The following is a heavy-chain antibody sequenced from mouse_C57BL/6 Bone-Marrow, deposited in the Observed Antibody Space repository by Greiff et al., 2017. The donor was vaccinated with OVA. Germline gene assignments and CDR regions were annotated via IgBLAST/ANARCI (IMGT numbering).Heavy chain of an antibody. CDR2: IDPSDSYT. CDR3: ARKGYYYLWYFDV. CDR1: GYTFTSYW. Sequence: VQLQQPGAELVMPGASVKLSCKASGYTFTSYWMHWVKQRPGQGLESIGEIDPSDSYTNYNQKFKGKSTLTVDKSSSTAYMQLSSLTSEDSAVYYCARKGYYYLWYFDVWGTETTVTVSS. J-gene: IGHJ1*03. V-gene: IGHV1-69*01. D-gene: IGHD1-1*01.